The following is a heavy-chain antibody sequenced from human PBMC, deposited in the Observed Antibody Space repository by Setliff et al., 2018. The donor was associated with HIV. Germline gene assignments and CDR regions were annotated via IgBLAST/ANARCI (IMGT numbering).Heavy chain of an antibody. Sequence: SETLSLTCTVSGGSISSGGYYWSWVRQHPGKGLEWIGYIYYSGSTDYNPSLKSRVTISVDPSKNQFSLKMNSVTAADTAVYYCARASYSYDSTGYLYWGQGTLVTVSS. CDR1: GGSISSGGYY. J-gene: IGHJ4*01. CDR2: IYYSGST. V-gene: IGHV4-31*03. CDR3: ARASYSYDSTGYLY. D-gene: IGHD3-22*01.